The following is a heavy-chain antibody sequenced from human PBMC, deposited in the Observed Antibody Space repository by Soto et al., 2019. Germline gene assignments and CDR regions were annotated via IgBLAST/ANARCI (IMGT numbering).Heavy chain of an antibody. Sequence: SETLSLTCTVSGGSISSGGYYWSWIRQHPGKGLEWIGYIYYSGSTYYNPSLKSRVTISVDTSKNQFSLKLSSVTAADTAVYYCARDTRESRGIAVAGYYYGMDVWGQGTTVTVSS. D-gene: IGHD6-19*01. CDR2: IYYSGST. J-gene: IGHJ6*02. V-gene: IGHV4-31*03. CDR3: ARDTRESRGIAVAGYYYGMDV. CDR1: GGSISSGGYY.